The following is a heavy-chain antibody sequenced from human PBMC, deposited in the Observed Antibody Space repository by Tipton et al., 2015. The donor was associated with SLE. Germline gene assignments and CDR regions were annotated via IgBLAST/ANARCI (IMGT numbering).Heavy chain of an antibody. CDR3: ARAPSQYYDFGY. D-gene: IGHD3-3*01. J-gene: IGHJ4*02. V-gene: IGHV4-61*08. Sequence: TLSLTCAVSGGSISSGGYYWSWIRQPPGKGLEWIGYIYYSGSTNYNPSLKSRVTISVDTSKNQFSLKLSSVTAADTAVYYCARAPSQYYDFGYWGQGTLVTVSS. CDR1: GGSISSGGYY. CDR2: IYYSGST.